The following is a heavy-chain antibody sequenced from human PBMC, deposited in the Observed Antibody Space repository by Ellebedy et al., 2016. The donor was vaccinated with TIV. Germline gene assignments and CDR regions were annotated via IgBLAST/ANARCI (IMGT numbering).Heavy chain of an antibody. D-gene: IGHD3-9*01. CDR3: ATSYYNILTGYFVFDI. Sequence: SETLSLXXTVSGASVSSGHFYWSWIRQSPGKGLEWIAYISYSGSTNYNPSLKSRVTMSVDTSKNQFSLKLNSVTAADTAFYYCATSYYNILTGYFVFDIWGQGTMVTVSS. J-gene: IGHJ3*02. CDR2: ISYSGST. CDR1: GASVSSGHFY. V-gene: IGHV4-61*01.